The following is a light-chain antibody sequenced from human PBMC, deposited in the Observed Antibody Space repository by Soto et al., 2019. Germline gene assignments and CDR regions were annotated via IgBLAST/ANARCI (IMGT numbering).Light chain of an antibody. J-gene: IGKJ1*01. Sequence: SVLTQSPGTLSLSPGERATLSCRASQSVSSSFLAWYQLKPGQAPRLLIHGASSRATGIPDRFSGSGSGTDFTLTISRLEPEDFAVYYCQQYDSSPWTFGQGTKVEIK. V-gene: IGKV3-20*01. CDR1: QSVSSSF. CDR2: GAS. CDR3: QQYDSSPWT.